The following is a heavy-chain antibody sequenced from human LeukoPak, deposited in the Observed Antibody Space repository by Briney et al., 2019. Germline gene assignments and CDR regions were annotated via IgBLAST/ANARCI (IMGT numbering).Heavy chain of an antibody. V-gene: IGHV4-38-2*02. CDR3: ARAGVVPAAINRAFDI. Sequence: SETLSLTCTVSGYSISNGYYWGWIRQPPGKGLDWIGSIYHSGSTYYNPSLKSRVTISVDKSKNKFSLKLSSVTAADTAVYYCARAGVVPAAINRAFDIWGQGSVVTVSS. J-gene: IGHJ3*02. CDR2: IYHSGST. CDR1: GYSISNGYY. D-gene: IGHD2-2*02.